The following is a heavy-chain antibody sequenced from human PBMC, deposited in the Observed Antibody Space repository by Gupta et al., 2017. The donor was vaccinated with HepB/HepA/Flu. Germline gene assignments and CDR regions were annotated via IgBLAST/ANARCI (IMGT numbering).Heavy chain of an antibody. V-gene: IGHV3-23*01. CDR1: GFTFTNFA. J-gene: IGHJ3*02. CDR3: AKPLGRGYFSDAFDI. D-gene: IGHD3-3*01. CDR2: ISCTGGST. Sequence: EVQLLESGGGLVQPGGSLRLSCAASGFTFTNFAMNWVRQAPGKRLEWVSGISCTGGSTYYADSVKGRFTISRDNSKNTLYLQLNSLRAEDTAVYYCAKPLGRGYFSDAFDIWGQGTMVTVS.